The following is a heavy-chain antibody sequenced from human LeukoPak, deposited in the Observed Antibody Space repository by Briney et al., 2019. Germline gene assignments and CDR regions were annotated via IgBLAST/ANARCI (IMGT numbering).Heavy chain of an antibody. D-gene: IGHD4-17*01. J-gene: IGHJ6*02. CDR1: GFTFSSYA. Sequence: GGSLRLSCAASGFTFSSYAMSWVRQAPGKGLEWVSAISGSGGSTYYADSVKGRFTISRDNSKNTLYLQMNSLGAEDTAVYYCAKDKEDYGDYVVSMDVWGQGTTVTVSS. V-gene: IGHV3-23*01. CDR3: AKDKEDYGDYVVSMDV. CDR2: ISGSGGST.